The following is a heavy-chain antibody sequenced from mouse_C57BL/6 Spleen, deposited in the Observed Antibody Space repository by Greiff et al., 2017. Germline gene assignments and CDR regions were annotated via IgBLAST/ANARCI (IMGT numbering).Heavy chain of an antibody. V-gene: IGHV14-4*01. Sequence: EVKVVESGAELVRPGASVKLSCTASGFNIKDDYMHWVKQRPEQGLEWIGWIDPENGDTEYASKFQGKATITADTSSNTAYLQLSSLTSEDTAVYYCTVGNYVGDYWGQGTSVTVSS. D-gene: IGHD2-1*01. CDR3: TVGNYVGDY. CDR1: GFNIKDDY. CDR2: IDPENGDT. J-gene: IGHJ4*01.